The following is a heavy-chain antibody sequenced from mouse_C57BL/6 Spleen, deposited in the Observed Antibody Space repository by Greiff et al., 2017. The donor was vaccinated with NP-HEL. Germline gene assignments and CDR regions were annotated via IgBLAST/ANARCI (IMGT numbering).Heavy chain of an antibody. J-gene: IGHJ1*03. D-gene: IGHD1-1*01. CDR1: GYTFTSYW. CDR3: ARFTTVVARYFDV. Sequence: QVQLQQPGAELVRPGSSVKLSCKASGYTFTSYWMHWVKQRPIQGLEWIGNIDPSDSETHYNQKFKDKATLTVDKSSSTADMQLSSLTSEDSAVYYCARFTTVVARYFDVWGTGTTVTVSS. V-gene: IGHV1-52*01. CDR2: IDPSDSET.